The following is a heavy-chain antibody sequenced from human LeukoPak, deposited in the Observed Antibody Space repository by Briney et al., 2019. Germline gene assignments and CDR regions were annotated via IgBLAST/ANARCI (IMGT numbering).Heavy chain of an antibody. CDR3: ARGNTAMVQY. J-gene: IGHJ4*02. Sequence: SETLSLTCTVSGGSISSYYWSWIRQPPGKGLEWLGYIYYSGSTNYNPSLKSRVTISVDTSKNQFSLKLSSVTAADTAVYYCARGNTAMVQYWGQGTLVTVSS. D-gene: IGHD5-18*01. CDR1: GGSISSYY. V-gene: IGHV4-59*01. CDR2: IYYSGST.